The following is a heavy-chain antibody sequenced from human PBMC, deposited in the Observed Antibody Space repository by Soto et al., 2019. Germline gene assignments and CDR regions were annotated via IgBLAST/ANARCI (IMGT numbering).Heavy chain of an antibody. D-gene: IGHD3-22*01. Sequence: GGSLRLSCAASGFTFSSYAMHWVRQAPGKGLEYVSAISSNGGSTYYADSVKGRFTISRDNSKNTLYLQMGSLRVEDMAVYYCARGGGDSSGENPYYYGMGVWGQGTTVTVS. V-gene: IGHV3-64*02. CDR3: ARGGGDSSGENPYYYGMGV. J-gene: IGHJ6*02. CDR1: GFTFSSYA. CDR2: ISSNGGST.